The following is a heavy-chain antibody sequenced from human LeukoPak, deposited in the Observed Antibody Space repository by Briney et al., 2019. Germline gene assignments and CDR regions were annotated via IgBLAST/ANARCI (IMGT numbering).Heavy chain of an antibody. Sequence: SETLSLTCNVSGYSISSGYYWGWIRQPPGKGLEYIGSIFHTGSADYNPSLKSRVTLSVDTSKNQFSLKLTSVTAADTAVYFCARGGTWPTRLDYWGQGTLVTVSS. V-gene: IGHV4-38-2*02. J-gene: IGHJ4*02. D-gene: IGHD1-1*01. CDR3: ARGGTWPTRLDY. CDR1: GYSISSGYY. CDR2: IFHTGSA.